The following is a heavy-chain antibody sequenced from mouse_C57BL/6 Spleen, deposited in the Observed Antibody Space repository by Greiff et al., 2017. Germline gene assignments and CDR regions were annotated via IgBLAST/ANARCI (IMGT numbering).Heavy chain of an antibody. CDR1: GYTFTSYW. CDR3: ARSDTGTVSFAY. V-gene: IGHV1-69*01. CDR2: IDPSASYT. Sequence: QVQLQQSGAELVMPGASVKLSCKASGYTFTSYWMHWVKQRPGQGLEWIGEIDPSASYTNYNQKFKGKATLTVDKSSSTAYMQLSSLTSEDSAVYYCARSDTGTVSFAYWGQGTLVTVSA. D-gene: IGHD4-1*01. J-gene: IGHJ3*01.